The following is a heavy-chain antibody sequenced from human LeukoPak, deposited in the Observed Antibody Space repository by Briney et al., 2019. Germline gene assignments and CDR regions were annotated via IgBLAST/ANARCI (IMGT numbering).Heavy chain of an antibody. V-gene: IGHV4-39*01. CDR3: VVVVPAAILYYYYYMDV. CDR2: IYYSGST. J-gene: IGHJ6*03. Sequence: SETLSLTCTVSGGSISSSSYYWGWIRQPPGKGLEWIGSIYYSGSTYYNPPLKSRVTISVDTSKNQFSLKLSSVTAADTAVYYCVVVVPAAILYYYYYMDVWGKGTTVTVSS. CDR1: GGSISSSSYY. D-gene: IGHD2-2*01.